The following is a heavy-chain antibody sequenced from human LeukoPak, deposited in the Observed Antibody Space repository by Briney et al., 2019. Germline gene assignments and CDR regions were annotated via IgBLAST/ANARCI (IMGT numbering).Heavy chain of an antibody. V-gene: IGHV1-69*05. CDR3: AVTGDGYNWGCW. Sequence: SVKVSCKASEGTFSSYAISWVRQAPGQGLEWMGGIIPIFGTANYAQKFQGRVTITTDESTSTAYMELSSLRSEDTAVYYCAVTGDGYNWGCWWGQGTLVTVSS. D-gene: IGHD5-24*01. J-gene: IGHJ4*02. CDR2: IIPIFGTA. CDR1: EGTFSSYA.